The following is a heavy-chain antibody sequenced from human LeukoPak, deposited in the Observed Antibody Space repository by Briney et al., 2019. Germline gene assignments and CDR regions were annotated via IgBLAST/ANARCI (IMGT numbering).Heavy chain of an antibody. Sequence: GTSLQFSCQGSVSRFTSYWVGWLRQLPGKGLKGMGVIFPGDSDTRYSPSFHGQVTISTDKSISTPYLQWSSLTPSDPAIYYCARHHPYYYGSGSYYTGGYFDYWGQGTLVTVSS. CDR2: IFPGDSDT. D-gene: IGHD3-10*01. CDR1: VSRFTSYW. V-gene: IGHV5-51*01. CDR3: ARHHPYYYGSGSYYTGGYFDY. J-gene: IGHJ4*02.